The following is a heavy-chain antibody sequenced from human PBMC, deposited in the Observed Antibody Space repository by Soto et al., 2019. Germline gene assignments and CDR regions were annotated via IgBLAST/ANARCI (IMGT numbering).Heavy chain of an antibody. CDR1: GCTFSSYW. Sequence: GGSLRLSCAASGCTFSSYWMHWVRQAPGKGLVWVSRINSDGSSTSYADSVKGRFTISRDNAKNTLYLQMNSLRAEDTAVYYCARGEPRGTAMLWFDYYYYGMDVWGQGTTVTVSS. D-gene: IGHD5-18*01. CDR2: INSDGSST. J-gene: IGHJ6*02. V-gene: IGHV3-74*01. CDR3: ARGEPRGTAMLWFDYYYYGMDV.